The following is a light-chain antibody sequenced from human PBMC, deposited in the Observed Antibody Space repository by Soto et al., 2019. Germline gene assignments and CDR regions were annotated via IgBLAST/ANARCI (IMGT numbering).Light chain of an antibody. Sequence: EIVLTQSAGTLSLSPGERATLSCRASQSVSRNYLAWYQQKPGQAPRLLIYGASSRATGIPDRFSGSGFGTDFTLTISRLEPEDFAVYYCQQYGSLPRTFGQGTKVDIK. CDR2: GAS. CDR1: QSVSRNY. J-gene: IGKJ1*01. V-gene: IGKV3-20*01. CDR3: QQYGSLPRT.